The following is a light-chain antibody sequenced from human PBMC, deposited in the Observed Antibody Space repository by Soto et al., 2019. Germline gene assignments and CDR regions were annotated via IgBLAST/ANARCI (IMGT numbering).Light chain of an antibody. CDR2: GAS. Sequence: EMVLTQAPGTLALYPGERATLSSRASQTIARPYFAWYQQQPCQAPRLLIDGASSRATGIPARFSASGYGTEFTLPVSSPDPDDFAVYYCQQYDTWTFGQGTKVEIK. J-gene: IGKJ1*01. CDR3: QQYDTWT. CDR1: QTIARPY. V-gene: IGKV3-20*01.